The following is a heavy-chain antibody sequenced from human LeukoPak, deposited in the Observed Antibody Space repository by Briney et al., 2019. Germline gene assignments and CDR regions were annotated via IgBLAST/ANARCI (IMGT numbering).Heavy chain of an antibody. J-gene: IGHJ4*02. D-gene: IGHD3-16*01. CDR2: ISTSSSTI. CDR3: ARDNSYAFDY. Sequence: GGSLRLSCAASGFTFSNYNMHWVRQAPGKGLEWISYISTSSSTIYYTDSVRGRFTISRDNAKNSLYLRMNSLRDEDTAVYYCARDNSYAFDYWGQGTLVTGSS. V-gene: IGHV3-48*02. CDR1: GFTFSNYN.